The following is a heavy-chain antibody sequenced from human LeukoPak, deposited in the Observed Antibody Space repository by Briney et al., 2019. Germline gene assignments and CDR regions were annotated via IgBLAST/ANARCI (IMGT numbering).Heavy chain of an antibody. V-gene: IGHV1-46*03. CDR1: GYTLTELS. CDR2: INPSGGST. Sequence: ASVKVSCKVSGYTLTELSVHWVRQAPGQGLEWMGIINPSGGSTSYAQKFQGRVTMTRDTSTSTVYMELSSLRSEDTAVYYCARAIAAAGFEFDYWGQGTLVTVSS. D-gene: IGHD6-13*01. J-gene: IGHJ4*02. CDR3: ARAIAAAGFEFDY.